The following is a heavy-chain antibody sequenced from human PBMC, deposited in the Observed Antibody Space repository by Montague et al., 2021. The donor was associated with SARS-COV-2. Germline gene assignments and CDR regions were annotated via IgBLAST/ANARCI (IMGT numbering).Heavy chain of an antibody. D-gene: IGHD2-21*02. V-gene: IGHV3-23*01. Sequence: SLRLSCAASDFTFSDYSMTWVRQAPGKGLEWVSFITGSGSTTYCXDSXKGRFTISRDNSRSTLYLQMNSLRVEDTAVYYCARRRIKDILLVLPAPHLDVWGKGTTVTVSS. CDR1: DFTFSDYS. J-gene: IGHJ6*04. CDR3: ARRRIKDILLVLPAPHLDV. CDR2: ITGSGSTT.